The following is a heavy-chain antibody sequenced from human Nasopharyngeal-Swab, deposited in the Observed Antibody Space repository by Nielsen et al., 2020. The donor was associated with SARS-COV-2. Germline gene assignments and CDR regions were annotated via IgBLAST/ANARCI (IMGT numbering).Heavy chain of an antibody. J-gene: IGHJ4*02. CDR3: ARGPVRYDFWSGYYCGFDY. V-gene: IGHV4-34*01. CDR1: GGSFSGYY. CDR2: IHHSGST. D-gene: IGHD3-3*01. Sequence: SETLSLTCAVYGGSFSGYYWSWIRQPPGKGLEWIGEIHHSGSTDYNPSLKSRVTISADTSKNQFSLILSSVTAADAAVFYCARGPVRYDFWSGYYCGFDYWGQGTLVTVSS.